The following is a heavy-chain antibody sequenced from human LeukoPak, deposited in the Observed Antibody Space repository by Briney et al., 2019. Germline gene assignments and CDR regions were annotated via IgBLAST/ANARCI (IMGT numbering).Heavy chain of an antibody. CDR1: GFTFSSYA. CDR3: AKDPGYDFWSGYYLSDY. V-gene: IGHV3-23*01. J-gene: IGHJ4*02. Sequence: QPGGSLRLSCAASGFTFSSYAMSWVRQAPGKGLEWVSAISGSGGSTYYADSVKGRFTISRDNSKNTLYLQMNSLRAEDTAVYYCAKDPGYDFWSGYYLSDYWGQGTLVTVSS. D-gene: IGHD3-3*01. CDR2: ISGSGGST.